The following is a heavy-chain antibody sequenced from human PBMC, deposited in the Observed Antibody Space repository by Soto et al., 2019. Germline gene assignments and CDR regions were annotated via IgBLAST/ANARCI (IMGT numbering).Heavy chain of an antibody. CDR2: IYWDGDE. CDR3: AHRRSAAAGSGFDY. CDR1: GFSLSTSGVG. V-gene: IGHV2-5*02. D-gene: IGHD6-13*01. J-gene: IGHJ4*02. Sequence: QITLKESGPTLVKPTQTLTLTCTFSGFSLSTSGVGVGWIRQPPGKALEWLALIYWDGDERYSPSLKSRLTTTKDTHKNQVVLTMTNMDPVDTGTYYCAHRRSAAAGSGFDYWGQGTLVTVSP.